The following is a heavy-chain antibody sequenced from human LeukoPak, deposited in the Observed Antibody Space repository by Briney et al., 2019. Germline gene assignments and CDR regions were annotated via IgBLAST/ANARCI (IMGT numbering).Heavy chain of an antibody. V-gene: IGHV3-21*01. J-gene: IGHJ3*02. CDR1: GFTFSSYS. CDR3: ARGRRFGGLEGYDAFDI. D-gene: IGHD3-10*01. Sequence: GGSLRLSCAASGFTFSSYSMNWVRQAPGKGLEWVSSISSSSSYIYYADSVKGRFTISRDNAKNSLYLQMNSLRAEDTAVYYCARGRRFGGLEGYDAFDIWGQGTLVTVSS. CDR2: ISSSSSYI.